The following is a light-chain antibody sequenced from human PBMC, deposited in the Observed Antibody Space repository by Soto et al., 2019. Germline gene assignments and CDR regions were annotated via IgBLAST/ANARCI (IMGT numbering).Light chain of an antibody. V-gene: IGKV3-11*01. CDR1: QSFSGH. CDR2: DAS. J-gene: IGKJ5*01. Sequence: EFVLTQSPDTLSLSPGERATLSCRASQSFSGHLAWYQQKPGQAPRLLIYDASKRATGIPARFSGSGFGTDYTLTISSLEPEDFAVYYCQQRSKWRTFGQGTRLEIK. CDR3: QQRSKWRT.